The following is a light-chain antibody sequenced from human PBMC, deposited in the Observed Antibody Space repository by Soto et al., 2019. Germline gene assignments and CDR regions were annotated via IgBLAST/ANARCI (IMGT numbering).Light chain of an antibody. V-gene: IGKV4-1*01. CDR2: WAS. CDR3: QQYYITSYT. CDR1: QSVLYSSKNKNY. J-gene: IGKJ2*01. Sequence: DIVMTQSPDSLAVSLGERATINCKSSQSVLYSSKNKNYLAWYQQKPGQPPKLLIYWASTRESGVPDRFSGSESGTDFTLTISSLQAEDVAVYYCQQYYITSYTFCQGTKLEIK.